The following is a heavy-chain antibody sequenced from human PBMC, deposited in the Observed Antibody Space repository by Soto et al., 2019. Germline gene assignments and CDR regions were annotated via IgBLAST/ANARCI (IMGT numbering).Heavy chain of an antibody. CDR2: ISSSSSTI. CDR3: ARGEVYYFDY. V-gene: IGHV3-48*01. Sequence: EVQLVESGGGLVQPGGSLRLSCAASGFTFSSYSMNWVRQAPGKGLEWVSYISSSSSTIYYADSVKGRFTISRDNAKNSLKLQMNSRRAEDTAVYYCARGEVYYFDYWGQGTLVTVSS. CDR1: GFTFSSYS. J-gene: IGHJ4*02.